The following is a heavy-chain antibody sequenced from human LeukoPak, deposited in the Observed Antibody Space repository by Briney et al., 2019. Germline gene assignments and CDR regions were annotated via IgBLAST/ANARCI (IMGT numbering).Heavy chain of an antibody. CDR2: IRSTANGYAT. D-gene: IGHD3-10*01. J-gene: IGHJ4*02. V-gene: IGHV3-73*01. CDR1: GFTFSGSA. Sequence: GGSLRLSSAASGFTFSGSALHWVRQASGKGLEWVGRIRSTANGYATAYAASVKGRFSIPRDNSKNTAYLQMDSLKTEDTAVYYCTGNYYGSGSYADFDYWGQGTLVTVSS. CDR3: TGNYYGSGSYADFDY.